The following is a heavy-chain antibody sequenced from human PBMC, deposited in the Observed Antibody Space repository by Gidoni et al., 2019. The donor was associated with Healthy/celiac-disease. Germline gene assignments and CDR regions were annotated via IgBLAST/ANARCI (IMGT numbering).Heavy chain of an antibody. D-gene: IGHD3-10*01. V-gene: IGHV4-59*08. CDR3: ARHGQILLWFGELRYYFDY. CDR2: IYYSGST. J-gene: IGHJ4*02. CDR1: GGSISSSY. Sequence: QVQLQESGPGLVKPSETLSLTCTVSGGSISSSYWSWIRQPPGKGLEWIGYIYYSGSTNYNPSLKSRVTISVDTSKNQFSLKLSSVTAADTAVYYCARHGQILLWFGELRYYFDYWGQGTLVTVSS.